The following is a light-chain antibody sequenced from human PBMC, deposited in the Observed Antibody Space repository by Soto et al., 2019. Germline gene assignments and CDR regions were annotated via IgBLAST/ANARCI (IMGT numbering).Light chain of an antibody. CDR2: INN. CDR1: SSNIGSNP. V-gene: IGLV1-44*01. J-gene: IGLJ3*02. CDR3: AAWDDSLNGPV. Sequence: QSVLTQPPSASGTPGQRVTISCSGNSSNIGSNPVNWYQQLPGTAPKLLIYINNQRPSGVPDRFSGSKSGTSASLAISGLQSEDEADYYCAAWDDSLNGPVFGGGTKLTVL.